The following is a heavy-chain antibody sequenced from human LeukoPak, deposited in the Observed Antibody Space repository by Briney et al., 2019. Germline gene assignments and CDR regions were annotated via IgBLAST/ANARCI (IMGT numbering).Heavy chain of an antibody. V-gene: IGHV4-59*12. CDR2: IYSNGNT. D-gene: IGHD2-21*02. CDR3: ARGSKVVTTIPRPGWYFDL. J-gene: IGHJ2*01. CDR1: GGSFSSSY. Sequence: SETLSLTCIVSGGSFSSSYWSWIRQPPGKGLEWIAYIYSNGNTNSNPSLKSRVTIAVDTSQSQFSLKLTSVTAADTTVYYCARGSKVVTTIPRPGWYFDLWGRGTLVTVSS.